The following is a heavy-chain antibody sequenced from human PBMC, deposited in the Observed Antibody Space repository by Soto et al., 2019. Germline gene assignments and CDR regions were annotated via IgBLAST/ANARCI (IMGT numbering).Heavy chain of an antibody. J-gene: IGHJ3*02. Sequence: GESLKISCKGSGYSFTSYWIGWVRQMPGKGLEWMGIIYPGDSDTRYSPSFQGQVTISADKSISTAYLQWSRRKASDSAMYFCASQGYCSSTSCLSDAFDIWGQGTMVTVSS. CDR3: ASQGYCSSTSCLSDAFDI. CDR2: IYPGDSDT. V-gene: IGHV5-51*01. CDR1: GYSFTSYW. D-gene: IGHD2-2*01.